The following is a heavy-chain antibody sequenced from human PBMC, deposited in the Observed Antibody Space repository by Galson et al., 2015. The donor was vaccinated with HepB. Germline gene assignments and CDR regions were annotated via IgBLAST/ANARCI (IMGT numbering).Heavy chain of an antibody. CDR2: ISGSGGST. CDR1: GFTFSSYA. D-gene: IGHD2-2*01. J-gene: IGHJ4*02. Sequence: SLRLSCAASGFTFSSYAMSWVRQAPGKGLEWVSAISGSGGSTYYADSVKGRFTISRDNSKNTLYLQMNSLRAEDTAVYYCAKLKDQLPLPGIVYWGQGTLVTVSS. CDR3: AKLKDQLPLPGIVY. V-gene: IGHV3-23*01.